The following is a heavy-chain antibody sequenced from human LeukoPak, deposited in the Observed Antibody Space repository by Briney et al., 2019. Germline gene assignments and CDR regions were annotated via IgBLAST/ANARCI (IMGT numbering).Heavy chain of an antibody. CDR1: GGSISSSSYY. J-gene: IGHJ5*02. D-gene: IGHD2-15*01. CDR3: ATSSGRLTLGYCNAGSCLNWFDP. CDR2: IFHRGNT. V-gene: IGHV4-39*01. Sequence: SETLSLTCTVSGGSISSSSYYWGWIRQPPGRGLEWIGSIFHRGNTYYNPSLKSRVTISVDKSKNQFSLQLDSVTAADTAVYYCATSSGRLTLGYCNAGSCLNWFDPWGQGTLVTVSS.